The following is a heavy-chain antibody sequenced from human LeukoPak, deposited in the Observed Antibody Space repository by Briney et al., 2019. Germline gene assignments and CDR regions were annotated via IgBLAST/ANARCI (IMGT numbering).Heavy chain of an antibody. CDR2: INPNSGGT. Sequence: ASVKVSCKASGYTFTGYYMHWVRQXPGQGXXXMGWINPNSGGTNYAQKFQGRVTMTRDTSISTAYIELSRLRSDDTAVYYCRTDRYGDYGDYIDYWGQGTLVTVSS. D-gene: IGHD4-17*01. J-gene: IGHJ4*02. CDR3: RTDRYGDYGDYIDY. V-gene: IGHV1-2*02. CDR1: GYTFTGYY.